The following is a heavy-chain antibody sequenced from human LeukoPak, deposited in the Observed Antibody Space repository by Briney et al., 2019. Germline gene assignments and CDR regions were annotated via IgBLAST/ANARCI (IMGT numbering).Heavy chain of an antibody. CDR2: IKSKTDGGTT. D-gene: IGHD5-24*01. CDR1: GFTFSSYS. J-gene: IGHJ4*02. Sequence: GGSLRLSCAASGFTFSSYSMNWVRQAPGKGLEWVGRIKSKTDGGTTDYAAPVKGRFTISRDDSKNTLYLQMNSLKTEDTAVYYCTTRARWLQSIDYWGQGTLVTVSS. CDR3: TTRARWLQSIDY. V-gene: IGHV3-15*07.